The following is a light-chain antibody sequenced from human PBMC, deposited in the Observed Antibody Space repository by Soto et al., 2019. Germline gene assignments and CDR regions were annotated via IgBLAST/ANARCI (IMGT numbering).Light chain of an antibody. J-gene: IGKJ5*01. Sequence: EIVLTQSPGTLSLSPGASATLSCRASQSVSSSYLAWYQQKPGQAPRLLIYGASSRATGIPDRFSGSGSGTDFTLTISRLEPEDFAVYYCQQYGSSPSITFGQGTRLKI. CDR2: GAS. CDR3: QQYGSSPSIT. CDR1: QSVSSSY. V-gene: IGKV3-20*01.